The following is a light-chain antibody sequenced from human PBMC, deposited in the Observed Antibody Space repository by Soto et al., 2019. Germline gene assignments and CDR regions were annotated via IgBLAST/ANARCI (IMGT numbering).Light chain of an antibody. CDR3: QQSYSTPPT. V-gene: IGKV1-39*01. CDR2: AAS. Sequence: IQLTPSPSSLSASAGDSVTITYRASQSISSYLNWYQQKPGKAPKLLIYAASSLQSGVPSRFSGSGSGTDFTLTSSSLQPEDFATYYCQQSYSTPPTFGQGNKVDIK. CDR1: QSISSY. J-gene: IGKJ1*01.